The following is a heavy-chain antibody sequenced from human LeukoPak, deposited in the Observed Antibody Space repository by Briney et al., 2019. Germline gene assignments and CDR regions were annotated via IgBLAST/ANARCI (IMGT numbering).Heavy chain of an antibody. Sequence: GGSLRLSCSASGFTFSSYWMSWVRQAPGKGLEWVANIKQDGSEKFYVDSVKGRFTISRDNAKNSLYLQMNSLRAEDTAVYYCARDLDGGSSRKTGAFDIWGQGTMVTVSS. J-gene: IGHJ3*02. CDR2: IKQDGSEK. D-gene: IGHD2-2*01. CDR3: ARDLDGGSSRKTGAFDI. V-gene: IGHV3-7*01. CDR1: GFTFSSYW.